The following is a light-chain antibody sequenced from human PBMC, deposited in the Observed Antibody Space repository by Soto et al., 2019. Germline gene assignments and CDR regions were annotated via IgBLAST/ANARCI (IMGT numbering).Light chain of an antibody. V-gene: IGLV2-18*02. J-gene: IGLJ1*01. CDR3: NSYTGSITYV. CDR1: SSDVGSYNR. Sequence: QSALTQPPSVSGSPGQSVAISCTGTSSDVGSYNRVSWYQQPPGAAPKLMIYEVSNRPSGVPDRFSGPKSGNTASLTISGLQAEDEADYYCNSYTGSITYVLGTGTKVTVL. CDR2: EVS.